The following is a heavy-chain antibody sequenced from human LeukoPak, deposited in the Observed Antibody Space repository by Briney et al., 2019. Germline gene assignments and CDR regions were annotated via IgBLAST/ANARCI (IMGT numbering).Heavy chain of an antibody. D-gene: IGHD2-15*01. Sequence: SGGSLRLSCAASGFTFSSYGMHWVRQAPGKGLEWVAVISYDGSNKYYADSVKGRFTISRDNSKNTLYLQMNSLRAEDTAVYYCARRLPSTVVVVRGMDVWGQGTTVTVSS. V-gene: IGHV3-30*03. J-gene: IGHJ6*02. CDR2: ISYDGSNK. CDR3: ARRLPSTVVVVRGMDV. CDR1: GFTFSSYG.